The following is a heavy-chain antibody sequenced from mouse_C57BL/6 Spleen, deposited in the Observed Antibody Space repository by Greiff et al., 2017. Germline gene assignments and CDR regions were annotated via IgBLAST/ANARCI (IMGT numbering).Heavy chain of an antibody. V-gene: IGHV1-9*01. D-gene: IGHD2-3*01. CDR1: GYTFTGYW. CDR2: ILPGSGST. CDR3: ARRWFY. J-gene: IGHJ2*01. Sequence: QVQLQQSGAELMKPGASVKLSCKATGYTFTGYWIEWVKQRPGHGLEWIGEILPGSGSTNYNEKFKGKATLTADTSSNTAYMQLSSLTTEYSAICCCARRWFYWGQGTTLTVSS.